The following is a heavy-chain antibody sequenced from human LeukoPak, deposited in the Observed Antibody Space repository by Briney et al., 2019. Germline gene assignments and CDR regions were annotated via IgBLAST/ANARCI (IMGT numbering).Heavy chain of an antibody. CDR3: GHWDGSGSR. V-gene: IGHV2-5*02. J-gene: IGHJ4*02. Sequence: SGPTLVKPTQTLTLTCTFSGFSLSTSEVGAGWVRQPPGKALEWLALIYWDDDKRYSPSLKSRLTITKDTSKNQVVLTMTNMDPVDTATYYCGHWDGSGSRWGQGTLVTVSS. CDR2: IYWDDDK. D-gene: IGHD3-10*01. CDR1: GFSLSTSEVG.